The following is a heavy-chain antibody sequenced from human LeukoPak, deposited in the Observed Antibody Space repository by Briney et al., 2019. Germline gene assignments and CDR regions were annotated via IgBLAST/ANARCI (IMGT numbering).Heavy chain of an antibody. CDR2: TNHSGST. CDR3: ARSKTDPRARSGEDYYYYGMDV. J-gene: IGHJ6*02. D-gene: IGHD3-16*01. Sequence: PSETLSLTCAVYGGSFSGYYWSWIRQPPGKGLEWIGETNHSGSTNYNPSLKSRVTISVDTSKNQFSLKLSSVTAADTAVYYCARSKTDPRARSGEDYYYYGMDVWGQGTTVTVSS. V-gene: IGHV4-34*01. CDR1: GGSFSGYY.